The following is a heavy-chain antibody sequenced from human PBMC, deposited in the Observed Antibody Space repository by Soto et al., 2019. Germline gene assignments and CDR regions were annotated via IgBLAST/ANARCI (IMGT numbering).Heavy chain of an antibody. D-gene: IGHD2-15*01. CDR3: AREGSYYSGLDY. CDR1: GGSISSSSYY. J-gene: IGHJ4*02. Sequence: QLQLQESGPGLVKPSETLSLTCTVSGGSISSSSYYWGWIRQPPGKGLEWIGSIYYSVSTYYNPSLKSRVTISEDTSKNQFSLKLSSVTAADTAVYYCAREGSYYSGLDYWGQGTLVTVSS. CDR2: IYYSVST. V-gene: IGHV4-39*07.